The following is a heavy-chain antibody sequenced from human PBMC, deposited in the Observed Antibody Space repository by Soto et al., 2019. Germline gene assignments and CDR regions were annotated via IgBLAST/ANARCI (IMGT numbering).Heavy chain of an antibody. J-gene: IGHJ6*02. CDR1: GFTFSSYS. D-gene: IGHD3-3*01. CDR2: ISSSSSTI. V-gene: IGHV3-48*02. Sequence: EVQLVESGGGLVQPGGSLRLSCAASGFTFSSYSMNWVRQAPGKGLEWVSYISSSSSTIYYADSVKGRFTISRDNAKNSLYLQMNRLRDEDTAVYYCARDQAIFGAPPDYYYFGMDVWGQGTTVTVSS. CDR3: ARDQAIFGAPPDYYYFGMDV.